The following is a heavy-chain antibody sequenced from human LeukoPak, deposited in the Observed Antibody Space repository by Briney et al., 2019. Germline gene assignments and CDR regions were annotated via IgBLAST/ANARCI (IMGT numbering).Heavy chain of an antibody. CDR2: IIPILGIA. CDR1: GGTLSSYA. V-gene: IGHV1-69*04. Sequence: SVKVSCKASGGTLSSYAISWVRQAPGQGLEWMGRIIPILGIANYAQKFQGRVTITADKSTSTAYMELSSLRSEDTAVYYCAREGGYCYAPYYYYGMDVWGQGTTVTVSS. CDR3: AREGGYCYAPYYYYGMDV. J-gene: IGHJ6*02. D-gene: IGHD5-18*01.